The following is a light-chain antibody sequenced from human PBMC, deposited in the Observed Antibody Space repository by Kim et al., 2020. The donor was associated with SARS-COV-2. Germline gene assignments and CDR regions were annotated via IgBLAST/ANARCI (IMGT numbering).Light chain of an antibody. CDR3: QAWDSSTVG. Sequence: SVSPGQTASITCSGDKLGDKYACWYQQKPGQSPVLVIYQDSKRPSGIPERLSGSNSGNTATLTISETQAMDEADYYCQAWDSSTVGFGGGTQLTFL. V-gene: IGLV3-1*01. J-gene: IGLJ3*02. CDR2: QDS. CDR1: KLGDKY.